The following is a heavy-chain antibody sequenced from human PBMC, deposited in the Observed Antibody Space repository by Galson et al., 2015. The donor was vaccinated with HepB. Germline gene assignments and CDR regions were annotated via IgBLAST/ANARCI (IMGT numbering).Heavy chain of an antibody. CDR1: GGSISSGGYS. V-gene: IGHV4-30-2*01. CDR2: IYHSGST. D-gene: IGHD3-10*01. Sequence: TLSLTCVVSGGSISSGGYSWSWIRQPPGKGLEWIGCIYHSGSTYYNPSLKSRVTISVDRSKNQFSLKLSSVTAADTAVYYCARFSTSYYGSGSYGAQIDHAFDTWGQGTMVTVSS. CDR3: ARFSTSYYGSGSYGAQIDHAFDT. J-gene: IGHJ3*02.